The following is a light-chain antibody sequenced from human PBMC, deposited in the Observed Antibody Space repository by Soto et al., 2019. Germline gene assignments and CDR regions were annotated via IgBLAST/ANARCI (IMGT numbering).Light chain of an antibody. CDR2: GAS. CDR3: QQYGSSTVYT. CDR1: QSVSSSY. J-gene: IGKJ2*01. V-gene: IGKV3-20*01. Sequence: EIVLTQSPGTLSLSPGERATLSCMARQSVSSSYFARYQQSPGQAPRLLIYGASSRATGIPDRFSGSGSGTYFTLTISKLEPEDFAVYYCQQYGSSTVYTFGQGTKLEIK.